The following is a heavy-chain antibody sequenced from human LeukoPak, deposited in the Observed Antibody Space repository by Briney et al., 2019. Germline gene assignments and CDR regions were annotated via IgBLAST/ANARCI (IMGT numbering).Heavy chain of an antibody. CDR2: TYYRSKWIN. D-gene: IGHD3-9*01. CDR1: GDSVSVKSDV. CDR3: ARDADWAYDAFDI. Sequence: SQTLSLTCAISGDSVSVKSDVRNWIRQSPSRGLEWLGRTYYRSKWINDYATSVKSRIIISPDTSKNQFSLHLNSVTPEDTAVYYCARDADWAYDAFDIWGQGTMVTVSS. V-gene: IGHV6-1*01. J-gene: IGHJ3*02.